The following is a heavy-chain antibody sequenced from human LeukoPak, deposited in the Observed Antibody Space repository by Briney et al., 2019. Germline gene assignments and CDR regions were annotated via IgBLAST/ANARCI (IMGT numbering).Heavy chain of an antibody. CDR3: ARGAPYYYDSSGYQDY. V-gene: IGHV3-53*04. J-gene: IGHJ4*02. CDR2: IYSGGST. CDR1: GFTVSSNY. Sequence: PGGSLRLSCAASGFTVSSNYMSWVRQAPGKGLEWVSVIYSGGSTCYADSVKGRFTISRHNSKNTLYLQMNSLRAEDTAVYYCARGAPYYYDSSGYQDYWGQGTLVTVSS. D-gene: IGHD3-22*01.